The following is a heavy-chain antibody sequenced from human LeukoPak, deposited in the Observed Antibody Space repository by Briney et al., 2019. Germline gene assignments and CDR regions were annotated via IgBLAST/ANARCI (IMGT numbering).Heavy chain of an antibody. CDR2: VTGGHGVT. CDR1: GFTFNAYT. V-gene: IGHV3-23*01. D-gene: IGHD1-7*01. CDR3: ARDKSTTALSEY. J-gene: IGHJ4*02. Sequence: SGGSLRLSCAASGFTFNAYTLTWVRQAPGKRPEWLAAVTGGHGVTYYADSVRGRFTISRDNSRNTLYLQMTGLTAEDTAVYYCARDKSTTALSEYWGQGTLVAVSS.